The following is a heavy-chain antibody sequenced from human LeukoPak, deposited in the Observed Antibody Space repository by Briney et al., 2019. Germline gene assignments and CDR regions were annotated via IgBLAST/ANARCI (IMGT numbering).Heavy chain of an antibody. CDR3: ARGYSRAAFDI. V-gene: IGHV3-48*01. Sequence: GGSLRLSCVGSGFTFSNYLMNWVRQAPGRGLEWVSFISSTGGTIYYADAVKGRFTVSRDNAKNSLLLQMNSLRAEDTALYYCARGYSRAAFDIWGQGTMVTVSS. CDR2: ISSTGGTI. J-gene: IGHJ3*02. CDR1: GFTFSNYL. D-gene: IGHD2-15*01.